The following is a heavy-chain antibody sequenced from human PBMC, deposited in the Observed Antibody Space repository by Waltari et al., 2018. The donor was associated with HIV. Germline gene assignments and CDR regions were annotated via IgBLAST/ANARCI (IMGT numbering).Heavy chain of an antibody. CDR1: GFPFSSYG. J-gene: IGHJ4*02. CDR2: ISYDGSNK. V-gene: IGHV3-30*18. Sequence: QVQLVESGGGVVQPGRSLRLSCAASGFPFSSYGMHWVRQAPGKGLEWVAVISYDGSNKYYVDSVKGRFTISRDNSKNTLYLQMNSLRAEDTAVYYCAKFPSYDSSGYYGDYWGQGTLVTVSS. D-gene: IGHD3-22*01. CDR3: AKFPSYDSSGYYGDY.